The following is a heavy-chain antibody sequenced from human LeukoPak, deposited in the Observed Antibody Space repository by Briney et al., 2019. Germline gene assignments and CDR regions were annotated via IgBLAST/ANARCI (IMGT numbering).Heavy chain of an antibody. CDR1: GFTFSSYA. D-gene: IGHD2-2*01. CDR2: ISGSGGST. J-gene: IGHJ4*02. CDR3: ATTHCSSTSCQKGDY. Sequence: GGSLRLSCAVSGFTFSSYAMSWVRQAPGKGLEWVSAISGSGGSTYYADSVKGRFTISRDNSKNTLYLQMNSLRAEDTAVYYCATTHCSSTSCQKGDYWGQGTLVTVSS. V-gene: IGHV3-23*01.